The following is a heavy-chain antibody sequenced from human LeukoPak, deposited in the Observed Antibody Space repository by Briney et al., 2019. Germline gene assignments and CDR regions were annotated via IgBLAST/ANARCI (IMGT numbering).Heavy chain of an antibody. J-gene: IGHJ4*02. CDR3: AKDPTYYYDSGGYRTNYFDY. D-gene: IGHD3-22*01. Sequence: GGSLRLSCAASGFTFSSYAMSWVRQAPGKGLEWVSGISGSGRRTYYADSVKGRFTISRDNSKNTLYLQMNSLRAEDTAVYYCAKDPTYYYDSGGYRTNYFDYWGQGTLVTVSS. CDR2: ISGSGRRT. V-gene: IGHV3-23*01. CDR1: GFTFSSYA.